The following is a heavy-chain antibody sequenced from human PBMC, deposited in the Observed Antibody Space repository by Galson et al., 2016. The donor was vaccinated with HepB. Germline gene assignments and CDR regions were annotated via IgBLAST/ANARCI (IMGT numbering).Heavy chain of an antibody. CDR3: ARDGPNYNYDF. J-gene: IGHJ4*02. Sequence: SLRLSCAASGFTFSFYDMHWVRQVTGKGLEWISAIGTAPGDTYYSTSVKGRFTISRDNAKNSVYLQLSGLRVEDTAIYYCARDGPNYNYDFWGQGTLVTVSS. CDR2: IGTAPGDT. D-gene: IGHD5-24*01. V-gene: IGHV3-13*01. CDR1: GFTFSFYD.